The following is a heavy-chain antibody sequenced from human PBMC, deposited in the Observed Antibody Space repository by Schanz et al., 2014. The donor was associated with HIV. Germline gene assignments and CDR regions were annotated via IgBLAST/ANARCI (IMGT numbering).Heavy chain of an antibody. CDR1: GFTFSSYG. D-gene: IGHD6-13*01. V-gene: IGHV3-33*01. CDR3: TTVKGYSSSWTTYYYYGMDV. Sequence: QVQLVESGGGVVQPGRSLRLSCAASGFTFSSYGMHWVRQAPGKGLEWVAVIWYDGNYKYYADSVKGRFTISRDNSKNTLFLQMNSLRAEDTAVYYCTTVKGYSSSWTTYYYYGMDVWGQGTTVTVSS. CDR2: IWYDGNYK. J-gene: IGHJ6*02.